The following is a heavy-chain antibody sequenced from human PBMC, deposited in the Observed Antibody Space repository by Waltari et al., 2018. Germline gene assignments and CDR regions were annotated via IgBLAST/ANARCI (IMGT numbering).Heavy chain of an antibody. J-gene: IGHJ4*02. V-gene: IGHV4-39*07. CDR1: GGSISSSSYY. CDR2: IYYSGST. CDR3: ARIPRITIFGVVIIPEHYFDY. Sequence: QLQLQESGPGLVKPSETLSLTCTVSGGSISSSSYYWGWIRQPPGKGLAWIGSIYYSGSTYYNPSLRSRVTISVDTSKNQFSLKLSSVTAADTAVYYCARIPRITIFGVVIIPEHYFDYWGQGTLVTVSS. D-gene: IGHD3-3*01.